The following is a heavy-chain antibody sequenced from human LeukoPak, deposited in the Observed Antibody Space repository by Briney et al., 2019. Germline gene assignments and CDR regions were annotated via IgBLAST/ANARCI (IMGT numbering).Heavy chain of an antibody. CDR1: GGTFTSYG. V-gene: IGHV1-18*01. CDR2: VSAYNGNT. Sequence: ASVKVSCKASGGTFTSYGITWVRQAPGQGLEWMGWVSAYNGNTNYAQKFQGRVTMTTDTSTTTAYMELRSLRSDDTAVYYCARVDLSWSDTSGYYRDWFDPWGQGTLVTVSS. CDR3: ARVDLSWSDTSGYYRDWFDP. D-gene: IGHD3-22*01. J-gene: IGHJ5*02.